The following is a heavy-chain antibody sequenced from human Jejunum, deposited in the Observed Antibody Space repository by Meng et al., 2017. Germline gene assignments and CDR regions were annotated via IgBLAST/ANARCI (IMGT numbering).Heavy chain of an antibody. CDR1: GGSVSSSGYQ. CDR2: AST. V-gene: IGHV4-61*08. CDR3: ARDHWGSLDY. D-gene: IGHD7-27*01. Sequence: QGPRQWAGPGLVRPSETLSLICADSGGSVSSSGYQWGWIRQPPGKGLEWIGYASTNYNPSLKSRVTISVDTSKNQFSLKLTSVTAADTAVYYCARDHWGSLDYWGQGVLVTVSS. J-gene: IGHJ4*02.